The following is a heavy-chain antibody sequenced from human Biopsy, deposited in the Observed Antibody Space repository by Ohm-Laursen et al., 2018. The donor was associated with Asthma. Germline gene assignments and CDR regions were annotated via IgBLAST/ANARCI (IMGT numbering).Heavy chain of an antibody. CDR3: AGQSSGPDFWSGYYYFDY. CDR1: GFTFGDYW. CDR2: ISYDGSNK. D-gene: IGHD3-3*01. J-gene: IGHJ4*02. V-gene: IGHV3-30*03. Sequence: SLRLSCAASGFTFGDYWMSWVRQVPGKGLEWVAVISYDGSNKYYADSVKGRFTISRDNSKNTLYLQMNSLRAEDTAVYYCAGQSSGPDFWSGYYYFDYWGQGTLVTVSS.